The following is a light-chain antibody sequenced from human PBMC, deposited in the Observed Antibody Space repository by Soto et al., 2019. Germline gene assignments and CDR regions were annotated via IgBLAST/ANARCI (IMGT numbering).Light chain of an antibody. CDR2: RNN. CDR3: AAWDDSLSGVV. V-gene: IGLV1-47*01. CDR1: SSNIGSNY. J-gene: IGLJ2*01. Sequence: QSVLPQPPSASGTPGQRVTISCSGSSSNIGSNYVYWYQQLPGTAPKLLIYRNNQRPSRVPDRFSGSKSGTSASLAISGLRSEDEADYYCAAWDDSLSGVVFGGGTQLTVL.